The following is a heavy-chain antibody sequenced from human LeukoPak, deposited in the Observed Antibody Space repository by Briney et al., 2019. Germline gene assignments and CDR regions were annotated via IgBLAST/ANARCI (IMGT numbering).Heavy chain of an antibody. Sequence: PSETLSLTCTVSGGSISTYYWNWIRQPAGKGLEWIGRIYTTGITNYNPSLKSRVTISVDTSKNQFSLKLSSVTAADTAVYYCARLHDSSGYWYYGMDVWGQGTTVTVSS. J-gene: IGHJ6*02. CDR2: IYTTGIT. CDR3: ARLHDSSGYWYYGMDV. V-gene: IGHV4-4*07. CDR1: GGSISTYY. D-gene: IGHD3-22*01.